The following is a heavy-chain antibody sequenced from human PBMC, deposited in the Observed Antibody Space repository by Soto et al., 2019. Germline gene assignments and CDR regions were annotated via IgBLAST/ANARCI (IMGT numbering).Heavy chain of an antibody. D-gene: IGHD2-2*01. J-gene: IGHJ5*02. V-gene: IGHV1-18*01. CDR2: ISGNTGKT. CDR1: GYTFISYG. Sequence: QVQLVQSGAEVTEPGASVKVSCKASGYTFISYGVSWVRQAPGQGLEWMGWISGNTGKTNYAQKLQGRVTMTTDTSTSTAYMELRSLRSDDTAVYYGVRDWNCSNTRCQNCFDPWGQGTLVTVSS. CDR3: VRDWNCSNTRCQNCFDP.